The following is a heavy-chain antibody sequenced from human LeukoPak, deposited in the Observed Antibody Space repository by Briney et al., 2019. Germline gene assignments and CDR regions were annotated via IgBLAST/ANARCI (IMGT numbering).Heavy chain of an antibody. J-gene: IGHJ4*02. CDR2: ISSSGSTI. CDR3: AKSAGSGSYTVTAPFDY. Sequence: GGSLRLSCAASGFTFSDYYMSWIRQAPGKGLEWVSYISSSGSTIYYADSVKGRFTISRDNSKNTLYLQMNSLRAEDTAVYYCAKSAGSGSYTVTAPFDYWGQGTLVTVSS. D-gene: IGHD3-10*01. CDR1: GFTFSDYY. V-gene: IGHV3-11*01.